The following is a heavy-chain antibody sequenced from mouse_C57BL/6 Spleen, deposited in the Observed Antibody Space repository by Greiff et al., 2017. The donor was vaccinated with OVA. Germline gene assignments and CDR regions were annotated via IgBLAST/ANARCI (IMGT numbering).Heavy chain of an antibody. Sequence: QVQLQQSGAELVKPGASVKLSCKASGYTFTSYWMHWVKQRPGQGLEWIGMIHPNSGSTNYNEKFKSKATLTVDKSSSTAYMQLSSLTSEDSAVYYCARSSSNYVDFDYWGQGTTLTVSS. J-gene: IGHJ2*01. CDR3: ARSSSNYVDFDY. D-gene: IGHD2-5*01. V-gene: IGHV1-64*01. CDR1: GYTFTSYW. CDR2: IHPNSGST.